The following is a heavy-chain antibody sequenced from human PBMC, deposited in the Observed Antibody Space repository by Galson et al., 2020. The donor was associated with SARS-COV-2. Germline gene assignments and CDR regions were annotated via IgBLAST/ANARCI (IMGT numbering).Heavy chain of an antibody. CDR1: GSVSSNSYY. CDR3: ARLGRMEMASQHWDFDL. CDR2: INYNGGA. D-gene: IGHD3-10*01. J-gene: IGHJ2*01. V-gene: IGHV4-39*01. Sequence: SQTLSLTCTVSGSVSSNSYYWAWIRQPPGKGLEWVANINYNGGAAYNPSLESRLTTSIDTSKKQYSLKLTSVTAADTAVDFCARLGRMEMASQHWDFDLWGRGTLVTVFS.